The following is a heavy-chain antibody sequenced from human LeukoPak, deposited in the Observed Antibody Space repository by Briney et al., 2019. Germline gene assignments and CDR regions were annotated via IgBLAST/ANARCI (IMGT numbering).Heavy chain of an antibody. J-gene: IGHJ2*01. CDR1: GFTFSSYS. CDR3: ARVRGNGWYFDL. CDR2: ISGSSSTI. D-gene: IGHD4-23*01. V-gene: IGHV3-48*02. Sequence: PGGFLRLSCAASGFTFSSYSMNWVRQAPGEGVVGVSYISGSSSTIYYAASVKGRFTISRDNAKNSLYLQMNSLRDEDTAVYYCARVRGNGWYFDLWGRGTLVTVSS.